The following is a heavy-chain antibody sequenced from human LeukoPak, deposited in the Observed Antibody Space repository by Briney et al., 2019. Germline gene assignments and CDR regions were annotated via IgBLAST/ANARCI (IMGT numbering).Heavy chain of an antibody. V-gene: IGHV3-23*01. D-gene: IGHD3-22*01. CDR1: GFTLSSYV. J-gene: IGHJ4*02. Sequence: GSLRLSCAASGFTLSSYVVNWVRQAPGKGLEWVSAISGSGGSTFYADSVKGRFTISRDNSKNTLYLQMSSLRAEDTAVYYCAKDRGRYYDSSGYYWGYYFDSWGQGILVTVST. CDR3: AKDRGRYYDSSGYYWGYYFDS. CDR2: ISGSGGST.